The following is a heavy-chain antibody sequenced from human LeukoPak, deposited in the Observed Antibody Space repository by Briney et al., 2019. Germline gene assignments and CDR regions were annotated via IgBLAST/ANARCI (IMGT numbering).Heavy chain of an antibody. CDR1: GGSFSGYY. V-gene: IGHV4-34*01. Sequence: SETLSLTCAVYGGSFSGYYWSWIRQPPRKGLEWIGEINHSGSTNYNPSLKSRVTISVDTSKNQFSLKLSSVTAADTAVYYCARGRSSRYYYYYYMDVWGKGTTVTVSS. D-gene: IGHD3-16*02. CDR3: ARGRSSRYYYYYYMDV. CDR2: INHSGST. J-gene: IGHJ6*03.